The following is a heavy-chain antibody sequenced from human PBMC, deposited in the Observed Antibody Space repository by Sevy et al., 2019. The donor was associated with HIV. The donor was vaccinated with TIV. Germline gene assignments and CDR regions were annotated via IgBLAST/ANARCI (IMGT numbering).Heavy chain of an antibody. CDR2: IKSKNDGGTT. CDR1: GFTFSNAW. Sequence: GGSLRLSCAASGFTFSNAWMSWVRQAPGKGLEWVGRIKSKNDGGTTDYAAPVKGRFTISRDDSKNTLYLQMNSLKTEDTAVYYCTTRHNLVGDCYSGAGCYYYMDVWGKGTTVTVSS. D-gene: IGHD2-21*02. CDR3: TTRHNLVGDCYSGAGCYYYMDV. J-gene: IGHJ6*03. V-gene: IGHV3-15*01.